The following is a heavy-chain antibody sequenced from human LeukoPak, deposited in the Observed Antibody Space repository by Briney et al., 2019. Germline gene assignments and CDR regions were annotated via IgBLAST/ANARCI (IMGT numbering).Heavy chain of an antibody. CDR3: ARSIQLWDYYFDY. D-gene: IGHD5-18*01. CDR2: ICYSGST. Sequence: PSETLSLTCTVSGGSISSYYWSWIRQPPGKGLEWIGYICYSGSTNYNPSLKSRVTISVDTSKNQFSLKLSSVTAADTAVYYCARSIQLWDYYFDYWGQGTLVTVSS. J-gene: IGHJ4*02. CDR1: GGSISSYY. V-gene: IGHV4-59*08.